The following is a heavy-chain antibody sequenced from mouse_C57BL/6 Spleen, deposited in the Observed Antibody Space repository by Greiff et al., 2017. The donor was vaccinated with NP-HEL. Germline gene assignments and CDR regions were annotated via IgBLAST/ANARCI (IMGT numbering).Heavy chain of an antibody. D-gene: IGHD2-4*01. J-gene: IGHJ1*03. CDR1: GYTFTDYE. V-gene: IGHV1-15*01. CDR2: IDPETGGT. CDR3: TSDYDGYFDV. Sequence: QVQLQQSGAELVRPGASVTLSCKASGYTFTDYEMHWAKQTPVHGLEWIGAIDPETGGTAYNQKFKGKAILTADKSSSTAYMELRSLTSEDSAVYYCTSDYDGYFDVWGTGTTVTVSS.